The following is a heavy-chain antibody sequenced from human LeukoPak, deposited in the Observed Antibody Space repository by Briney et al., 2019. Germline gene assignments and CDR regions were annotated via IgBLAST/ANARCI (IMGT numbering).Heavy chain of an antibody. V-gene: IGHV3-23*01. CDR3: AKGDGWGSSYYFDC. CDR1: GFTFSNYA. D-gene: IGHD3-10*01. J-gene: IGHJ4*02. CDR2: ILGSGGTT. Sequence: GGSLGLSCAASGFTFSNYAMSWVRQAPGKGLEWVSAILGSGGTTYYADSVKGRFTISRDNSMNTLYLQMDSLRVEDTAVYYCAKGDGWGSSYYFDCWGQGTLVTVSS.